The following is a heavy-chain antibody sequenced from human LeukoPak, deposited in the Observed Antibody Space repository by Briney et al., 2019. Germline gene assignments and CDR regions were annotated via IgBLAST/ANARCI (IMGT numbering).Heavy chain of an antibody. D-gene: IGHD4-23*01. CDR1: GYTFSNYA. Sequence: GGSLRLSCSAFGYTFSNYAMHWVRQAPGKGLEWVSSISSSSDYIYYADSVKGRVTVSRDNAKNSLYLQMNSLRGEDTAVYYCARRVYQDYGGKSYYYGMDVWGPGTTVTVSS. CDR3: ARRVYQDYGGKSYYYGMDV. V-gene: IGHV3-21*01. CDR2: ISSSSDYI. J-gene: IGHJ6*02.